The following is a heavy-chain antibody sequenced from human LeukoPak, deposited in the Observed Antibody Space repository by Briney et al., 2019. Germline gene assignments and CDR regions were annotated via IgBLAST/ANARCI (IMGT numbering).Heavy chain of an antibody. Sequence: GGSLRLSCAASGFTFSSYGMHWVRQAPGKGLEWVAFIRYDGSNKYYADSVKGRFTISRDNSKNTLYLQMNSLRAEDTAVYYCAKDRITMVRGVDYWSQGTLVTVSS. D-gene: IGHD3-10*01. CDR3: AKDRITMVRGVDY. CDR2: IRYDGSNK. CDR1: GFTFSSYG. J-gene: IGHJ4*02. V-gene: IGHV3-30*02.